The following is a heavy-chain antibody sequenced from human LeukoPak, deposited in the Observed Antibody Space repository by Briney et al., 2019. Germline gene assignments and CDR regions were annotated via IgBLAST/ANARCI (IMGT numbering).Heavy chain of an antibody. D-gene: IGHD1-26*01. CDR3: ARVSGSYLHYFDY. CDR1: GFTFSSYS. CDR2: ISSSSSYI. Sequence: GGSLRLSCAASGFTFSSYSMNWVRQAPGKGLEWVSSISSSSSYIYYADSVKGRFTISRDNAKNSLYLQMNSLRAEDTAVYYCARVSGSYLHYFDYWGQGTLVTVSS. J-gene: IGHJ4*02. V-gene: IGHV3-21*01.